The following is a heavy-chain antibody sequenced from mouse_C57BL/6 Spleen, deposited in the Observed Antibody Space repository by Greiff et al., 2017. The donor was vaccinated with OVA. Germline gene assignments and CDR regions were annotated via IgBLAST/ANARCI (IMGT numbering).Heavy chain of an antibody. D-gene: IGHD2-3*01. V-gene: IGHV6-3*01. CDR2: IRLKSDNYAT. J-gene: IGHJ2*01. CDR3: TGRVDLLEDY. Sequence: EVQLVESGGGLVQPGGSMKLSCVASGFTFSNYWMNWVRQSPEQGLEWVAQIRLKSDNYATHYAESVKGRFTISRDDSKSSVYLQMNNLRAEDTGIYYSTGRVDLLEDYWGQGTTLTVSS. CDR1: GFTFSNYW.